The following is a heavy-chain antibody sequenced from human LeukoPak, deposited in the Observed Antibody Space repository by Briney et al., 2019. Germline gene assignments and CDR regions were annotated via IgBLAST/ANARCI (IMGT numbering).Heavy chain of an antibody. V-gene: IGHV3-21*01. CDR3: ARWPYSSSYYFDY. J-gene: IGHJ4*02. Sequence: PGGSLRLSCAASGFTFSDYNMNWVRQSPEKGLEWVSSITSGTTYIYYADSVRGRFTLSRDNAKNSLYLQMNSLRAEDTAVYYCARWPYSSSYYFDYWGQGTLVTVSP. CDR2: ITSGTTYI. D-gene: IGHD6-6*01. CDR1: GFTFSDYN.